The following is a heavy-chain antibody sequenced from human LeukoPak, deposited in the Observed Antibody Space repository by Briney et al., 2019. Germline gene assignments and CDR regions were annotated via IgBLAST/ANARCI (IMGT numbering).Heavy chain of an antibody. Sequence: PSETLSLTCTVSSGSIKNSNYYWGWIRQPPGKGLEWIGEINHSGSTNYNPSLKSRVTISVDTSKNQFSLKLSSVTAADTAVYYCARRRPTVLPSYWGQGTLVTVSS. CDR1: SGSIKNSNYY. V-gene: IGHV4-39*07. D-gene: IGHD4-11*01. CDR3: ARRRPTVLPSY. J-gene: IGHJ4*02. CDR2: INHSGST.